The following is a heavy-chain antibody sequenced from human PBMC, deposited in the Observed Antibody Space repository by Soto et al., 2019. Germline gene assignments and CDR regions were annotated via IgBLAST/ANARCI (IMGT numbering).Heavy chain of an antibody. D-gene: IGHD6-19*01. CDR3: ARGEKSGWSGGYYYYGMDV. CDR1: GGSISSYY. Sequence: SETLSLTCTVSGGSISSYYWSWIRQPPGKGLEWIGYIYYSGSTNYNPSLKSRVTISVDKCKNQFSLKLSSVTAADTAVYYCARGEKSGWSGGYYYYGMDVWGQGTTVTFSS. J-gene: IGHJ6*02. CDR2: IYYSGST. V-gene: IGHV4-59*12.